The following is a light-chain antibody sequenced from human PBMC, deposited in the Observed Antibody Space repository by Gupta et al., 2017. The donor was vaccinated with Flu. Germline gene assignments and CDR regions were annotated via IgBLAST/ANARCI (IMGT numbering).Light chain of an antibody. CDR3: QQYNSYSPWT. CDR2: KVS. J-gene: IGKJ1*01. CDR1: QSISSW. V-gene: IGKV1-5*03. Sequence: FPLSVSVGDRVTITCRASQSISSWLAWYQQQPGKAPKLLIYKVSRLESGVPSRFSGSGYGAEFTLTISSRQPDDFAAYYCQQYNSYSPWTFGQGTKVEIK.